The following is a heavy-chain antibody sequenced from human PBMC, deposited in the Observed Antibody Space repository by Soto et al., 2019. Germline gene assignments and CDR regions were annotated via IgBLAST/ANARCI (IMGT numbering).Heavy chain of an antibody. Sequence: ASVKVSCKASGYTFNNYDIHWVRQAPGHGLEWMGWMNPNSGNTGYARNFRGRVTMTQNTTIGTAYMELSSLRSDDTATYYCTTAYGAETFDFWGQGTRVTVSS. D-gene: IGHD3-10*01. CDR3: TTAYGAETFDF. V-gene: IGHV1-8*02. CDR2: MNPNSGNT. CDR1: GYTFNNYD. J-gene: IGHJ1*01.